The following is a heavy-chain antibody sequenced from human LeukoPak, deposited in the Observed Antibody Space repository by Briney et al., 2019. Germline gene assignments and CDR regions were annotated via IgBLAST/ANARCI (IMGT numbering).Heavy chain of an antibody. CDR2: IYTSGST. D-gene: IGHD3-9*01. CDR3: ARWTYLTYYDTLTGPQEPHDAFDI. Sequence: SETLSLTCTVSGGSISSYYWSWIRQPAGKGLEWIGRIYTSGSTNYNPSLKSRVTMSVDTSKNQFSLKLSSVTAADTAVYYCARWTYLTYYDTLTGPQEPHDAFDIWGQGTMVTVSS. CDR1: GGSISSYY. J-gene: IGHJ3*02. V-gene: IGHV4-4*07.